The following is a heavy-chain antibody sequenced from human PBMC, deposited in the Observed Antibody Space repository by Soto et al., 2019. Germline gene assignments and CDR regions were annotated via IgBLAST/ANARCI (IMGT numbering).Heavy chain of an antibody. Sequence: SETLSLTCTVSGGSISSYYWSWIRQPPGKGLEWIGYIYYSGSTNYNPSLKSRVTISVDTSKNQFSLKLSSVTAADTAVYYCARLTYYYDSSGLDAFDISGQGTMVTVSS. V-gene: IGHV4-59*01. CDR2: IYYSGST. CDR3: ARLTYYYDSSGLDAFDI. D-gene: IGHD3-22*01. J-gene: IGHJ3*02. CDR1: GGSISSYY.